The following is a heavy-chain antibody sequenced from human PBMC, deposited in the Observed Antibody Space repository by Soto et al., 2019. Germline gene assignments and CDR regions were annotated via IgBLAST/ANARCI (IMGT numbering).Heavy chain of an antibody. Sequence: QVQLVESGGGVVQPGRSLRLSCAASGFTFTSYEMHWVRQAPGKGLEWVAIISYDGGNKYYADSVKGRFIMSRDNFKNALALQMDSLRVGDTAVYYCARRSTLSYHGMDVWGQGTTVTVSS. CDR2: ISYDGGNK. CDR3: ARRSTLSYHGMDV. CDR1: GFTFTSYE. D-gene: IGHD4-4*01. V-gene: IGHV3-30-3*01. J-gene: IGHJ6*02.